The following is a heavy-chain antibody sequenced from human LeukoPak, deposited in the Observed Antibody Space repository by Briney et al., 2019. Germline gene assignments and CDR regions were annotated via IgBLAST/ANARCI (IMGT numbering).Heavy chain of an antibody. D-gene: IGHD1-1*01. CDR1: GDSIGSSPYY. CDR3: SH. Sequence: SETLSLTCTVSGDSIGSSPYYWGWIRQPPGKGLEWIGSVYRSGQTYYNPSLKSRVTISADTSKNQSSLKLNSDCSRESGGTTISHWGQGTLVTVSS. V-gene: IGHV4-39*07. CDR2: VYRSGQT. J-gene: IGHJ4*02.